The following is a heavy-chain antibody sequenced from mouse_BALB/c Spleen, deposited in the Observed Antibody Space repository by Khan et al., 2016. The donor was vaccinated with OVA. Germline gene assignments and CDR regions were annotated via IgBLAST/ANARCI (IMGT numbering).Heavy chain of an antibody. Sequence: EVQLQESGPGLVKPSQSLPLTCTVTGYSITSDYAWNWIRQFPGNKLEWMGYITYSGSTSYNPSLKSRISITRDTSKNQFFLQLNFMTTEDTATYFCARGRTYWGEGTLVTVSA. J-gene: IGHJ3*01. CDR2: ITYSGST. CDR1: GYSITSDYA. CDR3: ARGRTY. D-gene: IGHD3-3*01. V-gene: IGHV3-2*02.